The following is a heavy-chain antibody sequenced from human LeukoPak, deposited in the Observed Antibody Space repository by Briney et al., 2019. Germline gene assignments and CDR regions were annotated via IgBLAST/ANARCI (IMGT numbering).Heavy chain of an antibody. CDR2: IKSKTDGGTT. CDR3: TTGDDYSDYGFNY. Sequence: GGSLRLSCAASGFTFSNAWMSWVRQAPGKGLEWVGRIKSKTDGGTTDYAAPVKGRFTISRDDSKNTLYLQMNSLKTEDTAVYYCTTGDDYSDYGFNYWGQGTLVTVSS. V-gene: IGHV3-15*01. D-gene: IGHD4-11*01. CDR1: GFTFSNAW. J-gene: IGHJ4*02.